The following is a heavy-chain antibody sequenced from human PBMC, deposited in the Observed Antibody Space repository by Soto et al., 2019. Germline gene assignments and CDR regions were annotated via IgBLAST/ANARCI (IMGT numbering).Heavy chain of an antibody. CDR1: GGSISSSSYY. CDR3: ARLYIAAQNWFDS. CDR2: IYYSGST. J-gene: IGHJ5*01. Sequence: SETLSLTCTVSGGSISSSSYYWGWIRQPPGKGLEWIGSIYYSGSTYYNPSLKSRVTISVDTSKNQFSLKLSSVTAADTAVYYCARLYIAAQNWFDSWGQGTLVT. D-gene: IGHD6-13*01. V-gene: IGHV4-39*01.